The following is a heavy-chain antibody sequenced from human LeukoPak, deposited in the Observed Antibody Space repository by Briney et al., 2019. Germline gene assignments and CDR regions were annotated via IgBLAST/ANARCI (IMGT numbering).Heavy chain of an antibody. Sequence: ETLSLTCAVYGGSFSGYYWSWIRQPPGKGLEWIGEINHSGSTNYNPSLKSRVTISVDTSKNQFSLQLNSVTPEDTAVYYCARDPWGFSFEYWGQGTLVTVSS. D-gene: IGHD7-27*01. CDR3: ARDPWGFSFEY. V-gene: IGHV4-34*01. CDR1: GGSFSGYY. J-gene: IGHJ4*02. CDR2: INHSGST.